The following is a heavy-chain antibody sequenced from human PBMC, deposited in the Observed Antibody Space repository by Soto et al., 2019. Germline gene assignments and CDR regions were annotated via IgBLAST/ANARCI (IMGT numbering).Heavy chain of an antibody. CDR2: IKRDGSSI. J-gene: IGHJ4*02. D-gene: IGHD2-21*02. V-gene: IGHV3-74*01. CDR3: ASAGGRGGDLDY. CDR1: GFTFSNYW. Sequence: EVQLVESGGGLVQPGGSLRLSCAASGFTFSNYWMDWVRQAPGKGLVWVSRIKRDGSSISYADSVKGRVTISRDNAKNTLYLHMNMLRAEDTAVYYCASAGGRGGDLDYWGQGTLVTVSS.